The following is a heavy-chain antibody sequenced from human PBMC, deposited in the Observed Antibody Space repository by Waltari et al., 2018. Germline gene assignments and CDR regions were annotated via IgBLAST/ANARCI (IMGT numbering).Heavy chain of an antibody. V-gene: IGHV4-39*07. CDR2: MDYSGRT. Sequence: QLQLQESGPGLVKPPETLSLTCTVSGGSISSSSYYWGWVRQPPEKGLAWVASMDYSGRTYYNPSLKSRVTISVDTSKNQFSLEVRSVTAADTAVYYCARGFGSATTSRFDPWGQGIVVTVSS. D-gene: IGHD5-12*01. CDR3: ARGFGSATTSRFDP. J-gene: IGHJ5*02. CDR1: GGSISSSSYY.